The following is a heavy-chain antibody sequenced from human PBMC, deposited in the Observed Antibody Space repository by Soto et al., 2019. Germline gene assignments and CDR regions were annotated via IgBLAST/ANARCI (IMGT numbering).Heavy chain of an antibody. J-gene: IGHJ4*02. CDR1: GFSFDSYA. CDR2: TSGSDGKT. V-gene: IGHV3-23*01. CDR3: ARWSYLDY. Sequence: PGGSLRLSCAASGFSFDSYALSWVRQAPGKGLEWVSTTSGSDGKTFYADSVKGRFSISRDTSQSTLYLQMNSLRADDTAMYYCARWSYLDYWGQGTRVTVSS. D-gene: IGHD3-3*01.